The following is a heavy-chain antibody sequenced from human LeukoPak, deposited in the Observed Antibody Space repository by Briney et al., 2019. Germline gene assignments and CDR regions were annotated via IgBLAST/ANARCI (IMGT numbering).Heavy chain of an antibody. CDR1: GFTFSDYA. D-gene: IGHD2-2*01. Sequence: GGSLRLSCAASGFTFSDYAMDWVRQAPGKGLEWVSAICSRSTYIYYADSVKGRFTISRDHAKNSVSLQMNSLRAEDTAVYYCARIFRYQLVDYYALDVWGQGTTVTVSS. J-gene: IGHJ6*02. CDR2: ICSRSTYI. CDR3: ARIFRYQLVDYYALDV. V-gene: IGHV3-21*01.